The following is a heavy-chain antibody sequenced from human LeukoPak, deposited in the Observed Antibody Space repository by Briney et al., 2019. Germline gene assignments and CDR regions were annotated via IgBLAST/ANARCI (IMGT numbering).Heavy chain of an antibody. J-gene: IGHJ4*02. D-gene: IGHD3-22*01. CDR2: ISGSGGST. CDR3: AKAAYYYDSSGYYS. Sequence: GGSLRLSCAASGFTFSSYAMSWVRQAPGKGLEWVSAISGSGGSTYYADSVKGRFTISRDNSKNTLYLQMNSLRVEDTAVYYCAKAAYYYDSSGYYSWGQGTLVTVSS. CDR1: GFTFSSYA. V-gene: IGHV3-23*01.